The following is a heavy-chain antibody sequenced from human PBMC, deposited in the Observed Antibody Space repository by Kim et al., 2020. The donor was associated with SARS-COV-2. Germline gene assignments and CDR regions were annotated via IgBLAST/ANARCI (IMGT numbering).Heavy chain of an antibody. CDR3: TTDLHDYGDRDY. V-gene: IGHV3-15*01. J-gene: IGHJ4*02. CDR1: GFTFSNAW. Sequence: GGSLRLFCAASGFTFSNAWMSWVRQAPGKGLEWVGRVKSKSDGGTTDYAAPVKGRFTIARDDPKNTLYLQMNSLKTEDTAVYYCTTDLHDYGDRDYWGQGTLVTVSS. D-gene: IGHD4-17*01. CDR2: VKSKSDGGTT.